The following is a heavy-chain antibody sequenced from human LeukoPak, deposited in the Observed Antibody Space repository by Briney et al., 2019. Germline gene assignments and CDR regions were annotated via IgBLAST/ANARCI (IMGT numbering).Heavy chain of an antibody. CDR3: AKVLSPGGDLWYFDL. V-gene: IGHV3-43*02. CDR1: GFTFDDYA. J-gene: IGHJ2*01. Sequence: GGSLRLSCAASGFTFDDYAMHWVRQAPGKGLEWVSLISGDGGSTYYADSVKGRFTISRDNSKNSLYLQMNSLRTEDTALYYCAKVLSPGGDLWYFDLWGRGTLVTVSS. D-gene: IGHD2-21*02. CDR2: ISGDGGST.